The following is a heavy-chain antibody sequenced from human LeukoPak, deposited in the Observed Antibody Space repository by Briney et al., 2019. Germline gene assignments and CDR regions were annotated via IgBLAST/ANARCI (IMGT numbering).Heavy chain of an antibody. CDR1: GGTFSSYA. CDR2: IIPIFGTA. D-gene: IGHD3-22*01. V-gene: IGHV1-69*05. J-gene: IGHJ3*02. Sequence: SAKVSCKASGGTFSSYAISWVRQAPGQGLEWMGGIIPIFGTANYAQKFQGRVTITTDESTSTAYMELSSLRSEDTAVYYCARLEYYDTTNAFDIWGQGTMVTVSS. CDR3: ARLEYYDTTNAFDI.